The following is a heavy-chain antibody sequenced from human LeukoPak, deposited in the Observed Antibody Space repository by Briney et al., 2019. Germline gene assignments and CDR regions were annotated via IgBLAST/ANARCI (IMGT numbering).Heavy chain of an antibody. CDR1: GFTFDDYG. J-gene: IGHJ6*03. CDR3: ARVAMIVVVNNYYYMDV. D-gene: IGHD3-22*01. V-gene: IGHV3-20*04. CDR2: INWNGGST. Sequence: PGGSLRLPCAASGFTFDDYGMSWVRQAPGKGLEWVSGINWNGGSTGYADSVKGRFTISRDNAKNSLYLQMNSLRAEDTALYYCARVAMIVVVNNYYYMDVWGKGTTVTVSS.